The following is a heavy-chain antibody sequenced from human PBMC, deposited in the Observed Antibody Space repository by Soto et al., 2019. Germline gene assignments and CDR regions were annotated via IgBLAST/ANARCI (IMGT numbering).Heavy chain of an antibody. CDR3: VSQRTSVLTQAYFDY. CDR2: FNPNSGDT. Sequence: AAVKVSCKASGYIFTDYSMHWVRQAPGQGLEWVGWFNPNSGDTIYAQKFQGRVTLTGDTSISTAYMELYSLTSDDTAVYYCVSQRTSVLTQAYFDYWGPGALVTVS. CDR1: GYIFTDYS. J-gene: IGHJ4*02. D-gene: IGHD2-8*01. V-gene: IGHV1-2*02.